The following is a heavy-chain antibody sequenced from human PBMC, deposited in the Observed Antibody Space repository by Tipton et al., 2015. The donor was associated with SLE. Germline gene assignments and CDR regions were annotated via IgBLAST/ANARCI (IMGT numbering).Heavy chain of an antibody. D-gene: IGHD3-10*01. V-gene: IGHV3-7*01. CDR2: IKQDGSEK. CDR1: GFTFSSYW. CDR3: ASPSYYGSRSYRPYWYFDL. J-gene: IGHJ2*01. Sequence: SLRLSCAASGFTFSSYWMSWVRQAPGKGLEWVANIKQDGSEKYYVDSVKGRFTISRDNAKNSLYLQMNSLRAEDTAVYYCASPSYYGSRSYRPYWYFDLWGRGTLVTVSS.